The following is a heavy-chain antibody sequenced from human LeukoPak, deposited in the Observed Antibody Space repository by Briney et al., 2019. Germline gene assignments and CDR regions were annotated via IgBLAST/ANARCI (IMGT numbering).Heavy chain of an antibody. V-gene: IGHV1-2*02. Sequence: ASVKVSCKASGHTFTDYYMHWVRQAPGQGLEYMGWINLKSGGTNYAQMFQGRVTMTGDTSISTAYMDLSRLTSEDTAVYYCARGHDWGRPFDYWGQGTLVIVSS. D-gene: IGHD2-21*01. CDR3: ARGHDWGRPFDY. J-gene: IGHJ4*02. CDR2: INLKSGGT. CDR1: GHTFTDYY.